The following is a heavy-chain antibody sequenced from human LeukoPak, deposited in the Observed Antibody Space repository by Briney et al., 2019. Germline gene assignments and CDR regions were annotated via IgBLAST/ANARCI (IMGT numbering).Heavy chain of an antibody. CDR2: ISHSGST. CDR1: RYSINSGYY. Sequence: SETLSLTCTVSRYSINSGYYWGWIRQSPGKGLEWIGSISHSGSTYYNPSLKSRVTISVDTSKNLFSLRLRSVTAADTAVYYCARVGSYTVPDWGQGTLVTVSS. J-gene: IGHJ4*02. CDR3: ARVGSYTVPD. V-gene: IGHV4-38-2*02. D-gene: IGHD3-10*01.